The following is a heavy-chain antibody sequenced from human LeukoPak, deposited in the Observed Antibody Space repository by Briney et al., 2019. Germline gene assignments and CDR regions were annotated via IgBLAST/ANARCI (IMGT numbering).Heavy chain of an antibody. CDR1: GFTFSSYG. J-gene: IGHJ6*03. CDR2: ISYDGSNK. CDR3: AKGPWRIAAAYYCMDV. D-gene: IGHD6-13*01. V-gene: IGHV3-30*18. Sequence: PGGSLRLSCAASGFTFSSYGMRWVRQAPGKGLEWVAVISYDGSNKYYADSVKGRFTISGDNSKNTLYLQMNSLRAEDTAVYYCAKGPWRIAAAYYCMDVWGKGTTVTVSS.